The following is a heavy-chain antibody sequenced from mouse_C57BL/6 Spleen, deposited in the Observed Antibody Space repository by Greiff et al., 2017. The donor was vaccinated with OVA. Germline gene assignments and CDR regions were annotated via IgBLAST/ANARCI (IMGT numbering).Heavy chain of an antibody. CDR3: ARAGYSNCYAMDY. V-gene: IGHV5-4*03. CDR1: GFTFSSYA. D-gene: IGHD2-5*01. CDR2: ISDGGSYT. J-gene: IGHJ4*01. Sequence: DVKLVESGGGLVKPGGSLKLSCAASGFTFSSYAMSWVRQTPEKMLEWVATISDGGSYTYYPDNVKGRFTISRDNAKNNLYLQMSHLKSEDTAMYYCARAGYSNCYAMDYWGQGTSVTVSS.